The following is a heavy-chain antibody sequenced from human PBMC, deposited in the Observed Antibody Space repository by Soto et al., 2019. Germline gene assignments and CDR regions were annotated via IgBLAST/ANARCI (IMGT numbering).Heavy chain of an antibody. J-gene: IGHJ3*02. CDR2: IIPIFGTA. V-gene: IGHV1-69*13. Sequence: SVKVSCKASGGTFSSYAISWVRQAPGQGLEWMGGIIPIFGTANYAQKFQGRVTITADESTSTAYMELSSLRSEDTAVYYCARETRVPDAFDIWGQGTMVTVSS. CDR3: ARETRVPDAFDI. D-gene: IGHD3-10*01. CDR1: GGTFSSYA.